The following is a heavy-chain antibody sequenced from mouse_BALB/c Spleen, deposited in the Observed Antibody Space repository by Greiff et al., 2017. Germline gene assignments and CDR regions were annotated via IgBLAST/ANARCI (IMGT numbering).Heavy chain of an antibody. CDR1: GFNIKDYY. J-gene: IGHJ3*01. CDR3: ARGYRYDWFAY. V-gene: IGHV14-3*02. CDR2: IDPANGNT. D-gene: IGHD2-14*01. Sequence: VQLKESGAELVRSGASVKLSCTASGFNIKDYYMHWVKQRPEQGLEWIGRIDPANGNTKYDPKFQGKATITADTSSNTAYLQLSSLTSEDTAVYYCARGYRYDWFAYWGQGTLVTVSA.